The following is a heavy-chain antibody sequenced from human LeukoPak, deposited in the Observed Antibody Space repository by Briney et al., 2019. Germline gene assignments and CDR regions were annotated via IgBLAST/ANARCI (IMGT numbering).Heavy chain of an antibody. CDR3: ARYLIAVRDAFDI. V-gene: IGHV4-61*02. CDR1: GGSISSGSYY. Sequence: SETLSLTCTVSGGSISSGSYYWSWIRQPAGKGLEWIGRIYTSGSTNYNPSLKSRVTISVDTSKNQFSLKLSSVTAADTAVYYCARYLIAVRDAFDIWGQGTMVTVSS. J-gene: IGHJ3*02. D-gene: IGHD6-6*01. CDR2: IYTSGST.